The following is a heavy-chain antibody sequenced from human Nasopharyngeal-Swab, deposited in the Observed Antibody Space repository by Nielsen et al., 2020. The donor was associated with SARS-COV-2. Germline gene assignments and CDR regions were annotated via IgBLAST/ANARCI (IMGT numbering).Heavy chain of an antibody. CDR1: GYSFTSYW. Sequence: GGSLRLSCKGSGYSFTSYWISWVRQMPGKGLEWMGRIDPSDSYTNYSPSFQGHVTISADKSISTAYLQWSSLKASDTAMYYCARHWPDPGNWFDPWGQGTLVTVSS. V-gene: IGHV5-10-1*01. J-gene: IGHJ5*02. CDR3: ARHWPDPGNWFDP. CDR2: IDPSDSYT. D-gene: IGHD1-14*01.